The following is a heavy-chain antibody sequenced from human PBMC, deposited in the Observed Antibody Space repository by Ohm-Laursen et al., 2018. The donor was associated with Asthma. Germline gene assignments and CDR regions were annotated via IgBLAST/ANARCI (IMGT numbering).Heavy chain of an antibody. V-gene: IGHV4-31*03. CDR2: IYYSGRT. CDR1: GGSISSGGYY. CDR3: ARERSGLFDP. Sequence: TLSLTCTVSGGSISSGGYYWSWIRQHPGKGLEWIGYIYYSGRTYYNPSLKSRVTISVDTSKNQFSLKLSSVTAADTAVYYCARERSGLFDPWGQGTLVTVSS. J-gene: IGHJ5*02. D-gene: IGHD6-25*01.